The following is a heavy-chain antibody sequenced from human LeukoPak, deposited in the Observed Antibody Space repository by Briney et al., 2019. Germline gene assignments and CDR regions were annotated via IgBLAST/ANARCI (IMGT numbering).Heavy chain of an antibody. CDR2: INPSGGST. CDR3: ARDSRYSGSYIPNYGMDV. Sequence: ASVKVSCKASGYTFTSYYMHWVRQAPGQGLEWMGIINPSGGSTSYAQKFQGRVTMTRDTSTSTVYMELSSLRSEDTAVYYCARDSRYSGSYIPNYGMDVWGQGTTVTVSS. V-gene: IGHV1-46*01. D-gene: IGHD1-26*01. J-gene: IGHJ6*02. CDR1: GYTFTSYY.